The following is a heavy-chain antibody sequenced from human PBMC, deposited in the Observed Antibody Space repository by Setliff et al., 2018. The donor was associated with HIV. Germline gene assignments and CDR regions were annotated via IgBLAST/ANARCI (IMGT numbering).Heavy chain of an antibody. Sequence: SETLSLTCAVYNGSFSGYYWSWIRQPPGMGLEWIGEINHSGSTNYNPSLKSRVTISVDTSKNQFSLKLTSVTAADTAVYYCARVQARWLQSRYYFMDVWGKGTTVTVSS. CDR1: NGSFSGYY. CDR2: INHSGST. V-gene: IGHV4-34*01. J-gene: IGHJ6*03. CDR3: ARVQARWLQSRYYFMDV. D-gene: IGHD5-12*01.